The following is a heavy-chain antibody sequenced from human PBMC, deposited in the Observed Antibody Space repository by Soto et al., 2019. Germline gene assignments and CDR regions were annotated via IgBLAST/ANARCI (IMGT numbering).Heavy chain of an antibody. J-gene: IGHJ4*02. V-gene: IGHV3-23*01. Sequence: GGSLRLSCAASGFTFSSYAMSWVRQAPGKGLEWVSAISGSGGSTYYADSVKGRFTISRDNSTDTLYLQMNSLRAEDTAVYYCATGAEDIVVVVAATLLPYWGQGTLVTVSS. D-gene: IGHD2-15*01. CDR1: GFTFSSYA. CDR2: ISGSGGST. CDR3: ATGAEDIVVVVAATLLPY.